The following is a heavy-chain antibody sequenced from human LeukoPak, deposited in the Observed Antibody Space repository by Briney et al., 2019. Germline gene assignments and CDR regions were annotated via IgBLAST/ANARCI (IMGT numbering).Heavy chain of an antibody. CDR2: ISGSGGST. J-gene: IGHJ4*02. Sequence: GGSLRLSCAASGFTFSSYAMSWVRQAPGKGLEWVSAISGSGGSTYYADSVKGRFTISRDNSKNTLYLQMNSLRAEDTAVYYCANGGYYYDSSGYYYSQSPNDYWGQGTLVTVSS. CDR1: GFTFSSYA. CDR3: ANGGYYYDSSGYYYSQSPNDY. V-gene: IGHV3-23*01. D-gene: IGHD3-22*01.